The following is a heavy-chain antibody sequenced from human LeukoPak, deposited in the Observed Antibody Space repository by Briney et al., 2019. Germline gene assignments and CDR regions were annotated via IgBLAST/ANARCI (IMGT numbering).Heavy chain of an antibody. CDR3: ARVGGHCASTSCPPPDY. D-gene: IGHD2-2*01. CDR1: GFTFSSYN. CDR2: VDISSRYI. Sequence: AGGSLRLSCAASGFTFSSYNMDWVRQAPGKGLEWVSFVDISSRYIYQADSVKGRFTISGDNAKSSVFLQMNSLRAEDTAVYYCARVGGHCASTSCPPPDYWGQGTLVTVSS. J-gene: IGHJ4*02. V-gene: IGHV3-21*01.